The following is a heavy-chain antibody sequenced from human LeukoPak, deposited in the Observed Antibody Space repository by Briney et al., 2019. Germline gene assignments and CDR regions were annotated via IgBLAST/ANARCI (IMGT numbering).Heavy chain of an antibody. J-gene: IGHJ4*02. CDR1: GFTFSSYG. CDR3: AKRGYDTVFTSTYYLDY. CDR2: IWDDGSNK. D-gene: IGHD5-12*01. Sequence: GRSLGLSCAASGFTFSSYGMHWVRQAPGKGLEWVAVIWDDGSNKYYADSVKGRFTISRDNSKNTLYLQMNSLRAEDTAVYYCAKRGYDTVFTSTYYLDYWGQGALVTVSS. V-gene: IGHV3-33*06.